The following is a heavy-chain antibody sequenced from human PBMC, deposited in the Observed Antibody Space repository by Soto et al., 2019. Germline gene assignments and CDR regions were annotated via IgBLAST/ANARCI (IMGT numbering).Heavy chain of an antibody. CDR1: GYTFSNDD. CDR2: VNPNNGDT. CDR3: AKVSRKGSAIDFDY. Sequence: QVQLVQSGAELKKPGASVKVSCKASGYTFSNDDMNWVQQATGQGPEWIGWVNPNNGDTGYAQKFQGRVTLTTDFSTTTAYMELTSLRSEYTAIYYCAKVSRKGSAIDFDYWGQGTLITVSS. D-gene: IGHD3-10*01. J-gene: IGHJ4*02. V-gene: IGHV1-8*01.